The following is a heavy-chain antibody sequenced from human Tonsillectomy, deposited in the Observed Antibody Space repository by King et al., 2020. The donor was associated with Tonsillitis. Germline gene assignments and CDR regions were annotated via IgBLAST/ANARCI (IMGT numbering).Heavy chain of an antibody. D-gene: IGHD6-19*01. J-gene: IGHJ6*03. CDR3: ARDWGPGGWHDYYYYYMDV. CDR2: ISTYNANT. V-gene: IGHV1-18*01. CDR1: GYTFTSYG. Sequence: QLVQSGAEVKKPGASVTVSCKASGYTFTSYGISWVRQAPGQGLEWMGWISTYNANTNYAQKLQGRVTMTTDTSTSTAYMELRSLRSDDTAVYYCARDWGPGGWHDYYYYYMDVWGKGTTVTVSS.